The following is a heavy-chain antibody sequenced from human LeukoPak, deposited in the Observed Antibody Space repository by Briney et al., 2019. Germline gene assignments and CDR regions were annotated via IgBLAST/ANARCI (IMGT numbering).Heavy chain of an antibody. V-gene: IGHV4-59*01. Sequence: TSSETLSLTCTVSGDSMSSYYWSWVRQPPGKGLEWIGNIHNSGSPNYNPSPKSRVTISVDTSKNQFSLRLTSVTAADTAVYYCARGYCGCGTFYRFAMDVWGQGTTVTVSS. D-gene: IGHD2-15*01. J-gene: IGHJ6*02. CDR2: IHNSGSP. CDR3: ARGYCGCGTFYRFAMDV. CDR1: GDSMSSYY.